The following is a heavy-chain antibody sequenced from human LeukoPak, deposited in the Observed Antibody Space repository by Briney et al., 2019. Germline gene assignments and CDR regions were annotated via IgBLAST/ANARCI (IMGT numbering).Heavy chain of an antibody. J-gene: IGHJ4*02. V-gene: IGHV3-7*01. CDR3: ARHVRISF. Sequence: GGALRLSCAASGFTFSSYDMSWVRQAPGKGLEWVANIREDGTEKNYVDSVKGRFTISRDNAKNSLFLQMSNLRDDDTAIYYCARHVRISFWGQGTLVTVSS. CDR1: GFTFSSYD. CDR2: IREDGTEK. D-gene: IGHD2-15*01.